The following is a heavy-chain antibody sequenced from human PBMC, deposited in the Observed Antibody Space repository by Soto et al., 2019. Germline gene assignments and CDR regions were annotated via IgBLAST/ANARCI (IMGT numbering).Heavy chain of an antibody. V-gene: IGHV4-59*01. Sequence: SESLSLTGTASGGCISRYYCIWIRQPPGKGLEWIGYIYYSGSTNYKPSLKSRVTISVDTSKHQFSLKLRSVTAADTAVYYCGRGPFYAGKGYMAVWVKGTTVTVSS. D-gene: IGHD3-16*01. CDR3: GRGPFYAGKGYMAV. CDR1: GGCISRYY. CDR2: IYYSGST. J-gene: IGHJ6*03.